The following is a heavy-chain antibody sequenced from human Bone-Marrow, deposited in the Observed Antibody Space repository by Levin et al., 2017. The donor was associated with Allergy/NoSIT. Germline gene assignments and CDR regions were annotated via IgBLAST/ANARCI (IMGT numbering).Heavy chain of an antibody. CDR1: GFTFSTHA. V-gene: IGHV3-30*02. J-gene: IGHJ4*02. CDR3: ANGGLITASFF. CDR2: LWFDGSNR. Sequence: PGESLKISCAASGFTFSTHAMHWVRLAPGKGLEWLALLWFDGSNRYYSHSVKGRFTISRDNSKNTLYLEMRDLRVEDTAIYYCANGGLITASFFWGQGTLVTVSS. D-gene: IGHD1-20*01.